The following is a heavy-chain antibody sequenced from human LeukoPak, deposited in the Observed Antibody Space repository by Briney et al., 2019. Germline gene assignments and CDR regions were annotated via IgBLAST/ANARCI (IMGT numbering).Heavy chain of an antibody. CDR1: GFTFENCA. CDR2: ISWNGGII. V-gene: IGHV3-9*01. CDR3: AKGGLRLYFGQFHY. J-gene: IGHJ4*02. D-gene: IGHD3-10*01. Sequence: TGGSLRLSCAASGFTFENCAMHWVRKVPGKGLEWVSGISWNGGIIGYADSVKGRFTISRDSAKNSLYLQMNSLRVEDTALYYCAKGGLRLYFGQFHYWGQGTLVTVSS.